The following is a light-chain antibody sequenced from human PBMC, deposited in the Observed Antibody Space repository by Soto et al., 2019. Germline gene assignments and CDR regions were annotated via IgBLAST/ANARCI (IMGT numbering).Light chain of an antibody. CDR2: EAS. CDR3: QQYYSYSWT. CDR1: QSISTW. V-gene: IGKV1-5*03. Sequence: DIQMTQSPSTLSASVGDRVTITCRASQSISTWLAWYQQKPGKAPKLLIYEASSLDSGVPSRFSGSGSGTEFTLTISSLQPDDFATYYCQQYYSYSWTFGQGPKVEIK. J-gene: IGKJ1*01.